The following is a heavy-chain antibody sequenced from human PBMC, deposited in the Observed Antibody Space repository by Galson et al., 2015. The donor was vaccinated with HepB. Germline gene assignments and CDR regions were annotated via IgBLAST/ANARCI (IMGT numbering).Heavy chain of an antibody. V-gene: IGHV3-30*18. CDR1: GFTFSSYG. J-gene: IGHJ6*03. D-gene: IGHD6-19*01. Sequence: SLRLSCAASGFTFSSYGMHWVRQAPGKGLEWVAVISYDGSNKYYADSVKGRFTISRDNSKNTLYLQMNSLRAEDTAVYYCAKEGTDSSGWYGFGNDGYYYYYMDVWGQGTMVTVSS. CDR3: AKEGTDSSGWYGFGNDGYYYYYMDV. CDR2: ISYDGSNK.